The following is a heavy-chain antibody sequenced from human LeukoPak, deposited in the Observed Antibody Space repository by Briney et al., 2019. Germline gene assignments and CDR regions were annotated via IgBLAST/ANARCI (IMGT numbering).Heavy chain of an antibody. CDR2: ITFSSSHI. Sequence: PGGSLRLSCAASGFTFSGYVMTWVRQAPGKGLECVSSITFSSSHIYYADSVKGRFTISRDNTKDSLYLQMNSLRAEDTAVYYCAREEGVMLDYWGQGTLVTVSS. CDR1: GFTFSGYV. D-gene: IGHD2-21*01. CDR3: AREEGVMLDY. J-gene: IGHJ4*02. V-gene: IGHV3-21*01.